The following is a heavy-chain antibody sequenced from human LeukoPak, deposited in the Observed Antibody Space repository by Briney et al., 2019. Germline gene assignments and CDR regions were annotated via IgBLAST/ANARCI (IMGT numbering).Heavy chain of an antibody. CDR3: ARDEGGYSSGWVDY. Sequence: GGSLRLSCAASGFTFSDYYMSWIRQAPGKGLEWGSYISGSSSYTNYADSVKGRFTISRDNAKNSLYLQMNSLRADDTAVYYCARDEGGYSSGWVDYWGQGTLVTVSS. CDR2: ISGSSSYT. J-gene: IGHJ4*02. D-gene: IGHD6-19*01. CDR1: GFTFSDYY. V-gene: IGHV3-11*05.